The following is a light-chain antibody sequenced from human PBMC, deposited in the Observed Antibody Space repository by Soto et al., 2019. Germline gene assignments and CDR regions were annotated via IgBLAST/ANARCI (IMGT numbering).Light chain of an antibody. CDR2: GVT. V-gene: IGLV2-14*01. CDR1: SSDVGGNNH. Sequence: QSVLTQPASVSGSPGQSITISCAGTSSDVGGNNHVSWYQQHPGKAPKLIIYGVTNRPSGVSYRFSGSKSGNTASLTISGLQAEDEADYYCNSFAGSRGYVFGTGTKLTVL. J-gene: IGLJ1*01. CDR3: NSFAGSRGYV.